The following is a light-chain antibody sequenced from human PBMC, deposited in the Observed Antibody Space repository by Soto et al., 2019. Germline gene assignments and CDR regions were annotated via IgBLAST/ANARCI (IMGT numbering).Light chain of an antibody. CDR2: AAS. CDR3: QQSYRTPYT. CDR1: QSSSNY. J-gene: IGKJ2*01. Sequence: DIQMTQSPSSLSASVGDRVTITCRASQSSSNYLNWYQQKPGRAPKLLIYAASNLQSGVPSRFSVSGSGTDFTLTISSLQPEDCATYYCQQSYRTPYTFGQGTKLELK. V-gene: IGKV1-39*01.